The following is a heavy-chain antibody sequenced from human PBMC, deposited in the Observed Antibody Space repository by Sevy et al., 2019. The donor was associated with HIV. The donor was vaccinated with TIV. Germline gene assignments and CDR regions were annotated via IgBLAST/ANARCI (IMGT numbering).Heavy chain of an antibody. Sequence: GGFLSLSCAASGFTFSSYWMSWVRQAPGKGLEWVATMKEDGSEKSYVDSVKGRFTISRDNAKNSLYLQMNSLRVDDTALYYCVREGLGGFSYSLDCWGQGTLVTVSS. CDR3: VREGLGGFSYSLDC. V-gene: IGHV3-7*01. J-gene: IGHJ4*02. CDR1: GFTFSSYW. D-gene: IGHD5-18*01. CDR2: MKEDGSEK.